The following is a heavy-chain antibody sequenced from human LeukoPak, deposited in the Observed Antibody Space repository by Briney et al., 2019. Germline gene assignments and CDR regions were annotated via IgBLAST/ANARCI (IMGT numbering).Heavy chain of an antibody. CDR3: AKGDIVVVPAAKDEFGFDY. Sequence: PGGSLRLSCAASGFTFSSYAMSWVRQAPGKGLEWVSANSGSGGSTYYADSVKGRFTISRDNSKNTLYLQMNSLRAEDTAVYYCAKGDIVVVPAAKDEFGFDYWGQGTLVTVSS. CDR2: NSGSGGST. J-gene: IGHJ4*02. V-gene: IGHV3-23*01. CDR1: GFTFSSYA. D-gene: IGHD2-2*01.